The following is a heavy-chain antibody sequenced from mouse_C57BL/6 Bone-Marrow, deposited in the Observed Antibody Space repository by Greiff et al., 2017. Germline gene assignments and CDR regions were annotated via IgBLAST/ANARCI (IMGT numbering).Heavy chain of an antibody. V-gene: IGHV1-20*01. CDR1: GYSFTGYF. CDR2: INPYNGDT. Sequence: EVQLQESGPELVKPGDSVKISCKASGYSFTGYFMNWVMQSHGKSLEWIGRINPYNGDTFYNQKFKGKDTLTVDKSSSTAHMELRSLTSEDSAVYYCARRRYFDYWGQGTTLTVSS. J-gene: IGHJ2*01. CDR3: ARRRYFDY.